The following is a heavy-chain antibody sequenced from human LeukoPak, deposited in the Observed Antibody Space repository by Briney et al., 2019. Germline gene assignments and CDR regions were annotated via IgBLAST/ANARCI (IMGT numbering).Heavy chain of an antibody. CDR2: IYHSGST. Sequence: PSETLSLTCAVSGYSISSGYYWGWIRQPPGKGLEWIGSIYHSGSTYYNPSLKSRVTISVDTSKNQFSLKLSSVTAADTAVYYCARGYSYGRYYYYYYYMDVWGKGTTVTVSS. CDR3: ARGYSYGRYYYYYYYMDV. V-gene: IGHV4-38-2*01. CDR1: GYSISSGYY. D-gene: IGHD5-18*01. J-gene: IGHJ6*03.